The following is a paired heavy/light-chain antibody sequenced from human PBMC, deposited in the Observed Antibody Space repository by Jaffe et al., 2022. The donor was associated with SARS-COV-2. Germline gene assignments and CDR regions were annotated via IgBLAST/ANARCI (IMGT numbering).Light chain of an antibody. Sequence: EIVLTQSPATLSLSPGERATLSCGASQTVRGNYLAWYQQKVGLAPRLLISDASNRATGIPDRFSGSGSGTDFTLTISRLEPEDFAVYYCQQYGSSPLTFGPGTKVDLK. V-gene: IGKV3D-20*01. J-gene: IGKJ3*01. CDR3: QQYGSSPLT. CDR1: QTVRGNY. CDR2: DAS.
Heavy chain of an antibody. D-gene: IGHD3-10*01. CDR3: ARSGYGSGSYPLQY. V-gene: IGHV1-18*01. J-gene: IGHJ4*02. CDR1: GYTFTSYG. CDR2: ISNYNGDT. Sequence: QVQLVQSGGEVKKPGASVKVSCKASGYTFTSYGLNWVRQAPGQGLEWMGWISNYNGDTKFAQKFQGRVTMTTDKSTRTAYMELRNLRSDDTAVYYCARSGYGSGSYPLQYWGQGTLLTVSS.